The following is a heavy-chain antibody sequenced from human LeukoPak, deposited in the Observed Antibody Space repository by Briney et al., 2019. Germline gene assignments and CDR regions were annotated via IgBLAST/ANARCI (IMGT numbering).Heavy chain of an antibody. V-gene: IGHV1-69*06. CDR2: ISPIFGTA. J-gene: IGHJ3*02. CDR1: GGTFTSYA. CDR3: ARDLELGIIGLAFDI. Sequence: SVKVSCKASGGTFTSYAISWVRQAPGQGLEWMGGISPIFGTANYAQKFQGRVTITADKSTRTAYMELSSLRSEDTAVYYCARDLELGIIGLAFDIWGQGTMVTVSS. D-gene: IGHD7-27*01.